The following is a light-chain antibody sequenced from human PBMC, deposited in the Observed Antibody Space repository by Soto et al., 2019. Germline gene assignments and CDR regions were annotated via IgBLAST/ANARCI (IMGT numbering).Light chain of an antibody. CDR2: GAS. V-gene: IGKV3-15*01. Sequence: EIVMTQSPATLSVSPGERATLSCRASQSVDSKLDWYQQKPGQAPRLLIYGASTRATGIPDRFSGSGSGTDFTLTISSLQSEAFAVYYCLQYYNWPPLTFGGGTKVEIK. CDR3: LQYYNWPPLT. J-gene: IGKJ4*01. CDR1: QSVDSK.